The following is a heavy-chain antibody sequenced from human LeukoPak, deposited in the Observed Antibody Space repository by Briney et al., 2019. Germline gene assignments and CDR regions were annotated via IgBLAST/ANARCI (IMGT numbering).Heavy chain of an antibody. CDR2: IYYSEST. CDR1: GGSISSYY. V-gene: IGHV4-59*01. CDR3: ARDQTGDFDY. Sequence: SETLSLTCTVSGGSISSYYWSWIRQPPGKGLEWIGYIYYSESTNYNPSLKSRVTISVDTSKNQFSLKLSSVTAADTAVYYCARDQTGDFDYWGQGTLVTVSS. J-gene: IGHJ4*02. D-gene: IGHD7-27*01.